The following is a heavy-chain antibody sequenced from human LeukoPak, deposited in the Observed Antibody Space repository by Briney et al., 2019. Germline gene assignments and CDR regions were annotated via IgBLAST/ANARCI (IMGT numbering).Heavy chain of an antibody. J-gene: IGHJ4*02. CDR3: ARGYYDRSGSSNPFDS. CDR1: GDSISSSY. Sequence: SETLSLTCTVSGDSISSSYWSWIRQPPGKRLEWVGYVHYTGKTNYNPSLNNRAAISVDMSKNQFSLTLTSVTLADTAVYYCARGYYDRSGSSNPFDSWGQGTLVTVSA. CDR2: VHYTGKT. V-gene: IGHV4-59*01. D-gene: IGHD3-22*01.